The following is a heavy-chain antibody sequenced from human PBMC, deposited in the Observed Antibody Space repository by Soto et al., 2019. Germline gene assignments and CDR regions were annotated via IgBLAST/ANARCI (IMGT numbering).Heavy chain of an antibody. J-gene: IGHJ6*02. Sequence: SQTLSLTCVISGDSVSSNSAGWNWIRQSPSRGLEWLGRTYYKSKWNNDYALSVKSRITINPDTSRNQFSLHLYSVTPEDTAVYYCTGITWFRGMDVWGQGTPVTVSS. CDR1: GDSVSSNSAG. D-gene: IGHD3-10*01. CDR2: TYYKSKWNN. CDR3: TGITWFRGMDV. V-gene: IGHV6-1*01.